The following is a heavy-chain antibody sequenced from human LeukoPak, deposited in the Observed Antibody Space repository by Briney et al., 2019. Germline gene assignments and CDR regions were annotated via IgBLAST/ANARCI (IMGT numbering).Heavy chain of an antibody. Sequence: PGGSLRLSCAASGFTFSSYTMNWVRQAPGKGLEWVSAISSSSSYIYYADSVKGQFTISRHNAKRSLYLQMNSLRAEDTAVYYCARDLGGYGDYGTNFDYWGQGTLVTVSS. D-gene: IGHD4-17*01. V-gene: IGHV3-21*01. CDR3: ARDLGGYGDYGTNFDY. CDR2: ISSSSSYI. J-gene: IGHJ4*02. CDR1: GFTFSSYT.